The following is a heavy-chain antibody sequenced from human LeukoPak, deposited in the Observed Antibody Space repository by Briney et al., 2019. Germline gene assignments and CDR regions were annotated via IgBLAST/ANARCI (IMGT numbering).Heavy chain of an antibody. Sequence: EARPMLVKPTQALTIHLTFLGFSLSTRDVGVGWIRQGQGQSLEWFSFTYWDDDKHYSPSLKNRLTITKDTSKNQVLLTITNIDPVDTATYYCTHREVYGDYSAYWGQGTLVTVSS. J-gene: IGHJ4*02. CDR2: TYWDDDK. CDR1: GFSLSTRDVG. CDR3: THREVYGDYSAY. V-gene: IGHV2-5*02. D-gene: IGHD4-17*01.